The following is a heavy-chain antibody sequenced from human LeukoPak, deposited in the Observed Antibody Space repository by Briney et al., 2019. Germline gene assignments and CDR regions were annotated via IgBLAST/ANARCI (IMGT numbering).Heavy chain of an antibody. D-gene: IGHD3-16*01. Sequence: PGGSLRLSCAASGFTFSSYSMNWVRQAPGKGLEWVSSISSSSSYIYYADSVKGRFTISRDNAKSSLYLQMNTLRADDTAVYYCARDGFGTGSNWGQGTLVTVSS. CDR3: ARDGFGTGSN. CDR1: GFTFSSYS. J-gene: IGHJ4*02. CDR2: ISSSSSYI. V-gene: IGHV3-21*04.